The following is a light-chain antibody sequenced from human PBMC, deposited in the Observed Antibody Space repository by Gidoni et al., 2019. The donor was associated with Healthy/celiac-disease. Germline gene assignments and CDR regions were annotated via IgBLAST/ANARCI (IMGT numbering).Light chain of an antibody. V-gene: IGKV4-1*01. Sequence: IVMTHSPDSLAVSLVERATINCQSSPSVLYSSNNKNDLAWYQQKPGQTPKLLIYWASTRATGVPDRFSGIGSGTDFTLTISSLQAEDVAVYYWKQYCSTLITFXXXTRLEIK. CDR1: PSVLYSSNNKND. CDR3: KQYCSTLIT. J-gene: IGKJ5*01. CDR2: WAS.